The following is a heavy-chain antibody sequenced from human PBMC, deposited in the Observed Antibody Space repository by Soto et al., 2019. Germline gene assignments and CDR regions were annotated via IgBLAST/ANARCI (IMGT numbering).Heavy chain of an antibody. CDR3: ARGDRGVLVVILRNNWFDP. V-gene: IGHV3-30-3*01. J-gene: IGHJ5*02. D-gene: IGHD2-15*01. Sequence: QVQLVESGGGVVQPGRSLRLSCAASGFTFSSYAMHWVRQPPGKGLEWVALISYDGSNKYYADSVKGRFTISRDNSKNTLYLQMNSLTDEDTAVYYCARGDRGVLVVILRNNWFDPWGQGTLVTVSS. CDR2: ISYDGSNK. CDR1: GFTFSSYA.